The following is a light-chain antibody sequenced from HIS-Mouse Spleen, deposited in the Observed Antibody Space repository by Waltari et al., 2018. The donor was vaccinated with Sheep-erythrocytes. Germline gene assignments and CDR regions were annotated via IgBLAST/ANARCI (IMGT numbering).Light chain of an antibody. J-gene: IGLJ3*02. Sequence: QSALTQPASVSGSPGQSITISCTGTSSDVGSYNLFSWYQQHPGKAPKLMIYEGSKRPSGVSNRFSGSKPGNTASLTISGLQAEDEADYYCCSYAGSSTPWVFGGGTKLTVL. CDR3: CSYAGSSTPWV. CDR2: EGS. CDR1: SSDVGSYNL. V-gene: IGLV2-23*01.